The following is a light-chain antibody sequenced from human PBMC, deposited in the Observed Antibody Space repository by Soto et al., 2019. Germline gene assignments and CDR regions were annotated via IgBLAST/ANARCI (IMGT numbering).Light chain of an antibody. J-gene: IGKJ5*01. CDR1: QSVSSY. CDR3: QQRSNWPPIT. Sequence: EIVLTQSPATLSSSPGERATLSCRASQSVSSYLAWYQQKPGQAPRLLIYDASNRATGIPARFSGSGSGTDFTLTISSLEPEAFAVYYCQQRSNWPPITFGQGTRLEIK. CDR2: DAS. V-gene: IGKV3-11*01.